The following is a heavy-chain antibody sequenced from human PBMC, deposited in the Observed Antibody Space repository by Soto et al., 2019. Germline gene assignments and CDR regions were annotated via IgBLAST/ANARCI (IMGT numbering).Heavy chain of an antibody. Sequence: QVQLVESGGGVVQPGRSLRLSCAASGFTFSSYGMHWVRQAPGKGLEWVAVIWYDGSNKYYADSVKGRFTFSRDNSKNTLYLQMNSLRAEDTAVYYCARGGRRVRNWFDPWGQGTLVTVSS. D-gene: IGHD3-10*01. J-gene: IGHJ5*02. CDR3: ARGGRRVRNWFDP. V-gene: IGHV3-33*01. CDR1: GFTFSSYG. CDR2: IWYDGSNK.